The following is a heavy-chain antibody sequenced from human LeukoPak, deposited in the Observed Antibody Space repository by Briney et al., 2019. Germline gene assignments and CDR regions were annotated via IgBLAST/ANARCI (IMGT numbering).Heavy chain of an antibody. J-gene: IGHJ4*02. Sequence: SETLSLTCTVSGGSISSGYYWGWIRQPPGKGLEWIGSIYHSGSTYYNPSLKSRVTISVDTSRNQFSLKLSSVTAADTAVYYCATTYCGGNCYIIEYYFDYWGQGTLVTVSS. CDR1: GGSISSGYY. V-gene: IGHV4-38-2*02. CDR2: IYHSGST. D-gene: IGHD2-21*01. CDR3: ATTYCGGNCYIIEYYFDY.